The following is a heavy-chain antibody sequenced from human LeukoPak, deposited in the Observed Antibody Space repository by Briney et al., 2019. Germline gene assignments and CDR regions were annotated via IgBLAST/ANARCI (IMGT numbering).Heavy chain of an antibody. D-gene: IGHD3-22*01. CDR2: MNPSGST. J-gene: IGHJ6*03. V-gene: IGHV4-34*01. CDR3: ARGRQDVTMIVVVMTAVSYYLDV. Sequence: LETLSLTCAVYGGSFSGYYWTWIRQTPEKGLEWVGEMNPSGSTSYNPSLKSRVTISVDTSKNQFSLKLSSVTAADTAVYYCARGRQDVTMIVVVMTAVSYYLDVWGKGTTVTVS. CDR1: GGSFSGYY.